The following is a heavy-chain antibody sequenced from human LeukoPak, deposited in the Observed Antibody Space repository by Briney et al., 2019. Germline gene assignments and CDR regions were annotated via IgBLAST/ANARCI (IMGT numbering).Heavy chain of an antibody. Sequence: SETLSLTCTVSGGSISGYYWSWIRQPAGKGLEWIGRIYTSGSTNYNPFLKSRVTMSVDTSKNQFSLKLSSVTAADTAVYYCARASPTTNKGAYGWFDPWGQGTLVTVSS. J-gene: IGHJ5*02. V-gene: IGHV4-4*07. D-gene: IGHD1-14*01. CDR1: GGSISGYY. CDR2: IYTSGST. CDR3: ARASPTTNKGAYGWFDP.